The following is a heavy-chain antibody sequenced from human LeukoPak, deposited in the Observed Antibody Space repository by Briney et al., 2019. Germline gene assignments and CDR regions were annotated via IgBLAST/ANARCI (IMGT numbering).Heavy chain of an antibody. V-gene: IGHV4-39*01. D-gene: IGHD3-3*02. CDR3: ARLRRSRLAEFDY. Sequence: PSETLSLTCTVSGGSINDITYYWGWIRQPPGKGLEWIGSIYYSGSTYYNPSLKSRVTISVDTSKNQFSLKLSSLTAADTAVYYCARLRRSRLAEFDYWGQGTLVTVSS. J-gene: IGHJ4*02. CDR1: GGSINDITYY. CDR2: IYYSGST.